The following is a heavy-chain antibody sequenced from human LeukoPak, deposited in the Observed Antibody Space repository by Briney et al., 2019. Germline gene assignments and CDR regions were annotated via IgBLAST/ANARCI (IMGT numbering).Heavy chain of an antibody. D-gene: IGHD1-26*01. J-gene: IGHJ4*02. CDR1: GFTFSSYW. CDR2: IKQDGSEK. Sequence: GGSLRLSCAASGFTFSSYWMSWVRQAPGKGLEWVANIKQDGSEKYYVDSVKGRFTISRDNAKNSLYLQMNSLKSEDTAVYYCVTEVSGSFPTWGQGTLVTVSS. CDR3: VTEVSGSFPT. V-gene: IGHV3-7*03.